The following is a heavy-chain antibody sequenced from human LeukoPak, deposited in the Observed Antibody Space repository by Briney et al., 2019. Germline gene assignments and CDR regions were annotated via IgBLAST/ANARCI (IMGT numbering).Heavy chain of an antibody. D-gene: IGHD6-6*01. CDR2: INHSGST. CDR3: ARGPSSSPTHKANCFDP. Sequence: PSETLSLTCAVYGGSFSGCYWSWIGQPPGKGLEWIGEINHSGSTNYNPSLKSRVTISVDTSKNQFSLKLSSVTAADTAVYYCARGPSSSPTHKANCFDPWGQGTLVTVSS. CDR1: GGSFSGCY. V-gene: IGHV4-34*01. J-gene: IGHJ5*02.